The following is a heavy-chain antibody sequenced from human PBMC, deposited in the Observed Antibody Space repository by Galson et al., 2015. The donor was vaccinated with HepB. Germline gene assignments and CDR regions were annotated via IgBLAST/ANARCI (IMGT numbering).Heavy chain of an antibody. V-gene: IGHV4-34*01. J-gene: IGHJ4*02. CDR2: INHSGST. CDR1: GGSFRGNY. CDR3: TGYSSAWASFGF. D-gene: IGHD6-19*01. Sequence: LSLTCAVYGGSFRGNYWSWIRQPPRKGLEWIGEINHSGSTNYNPSLKSRVTISLDTSKKQFSLKLSAVTAADTAVYYRTGYSSAWASFGFRGPGTLVPVSS.